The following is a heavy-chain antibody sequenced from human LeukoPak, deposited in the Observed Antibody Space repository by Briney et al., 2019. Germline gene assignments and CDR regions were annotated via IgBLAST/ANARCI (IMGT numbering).Heavy chain of an antibody. J-gene: IGHJ4*02. CDR1: GFTFSSFP. V-gene: IGHV3-64D*09. CDR2: VSSDGGST. CDR3: VKAILFGSVSYYAD. D-gene: IGHD3-22*01. Sequence: AGGSLRLSCSASGFTFSSFPMHWVRQAPGKGLEYVSAVSSDGGSTYYADSVRGRFTISRDNSKNTLSLQMGSLRAEDTAVYYCVKAILFGSVSYYADWGQGTLVTVSS.